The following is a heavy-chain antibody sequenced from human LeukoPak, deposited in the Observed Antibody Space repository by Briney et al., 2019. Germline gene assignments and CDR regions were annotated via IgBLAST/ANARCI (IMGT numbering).Heavy chain of an antibody. D-gene: IGHD2-2*03. CDR1: GYTFIICG. J-gene: IGHJ4*02. CDR2: VSAYGDNT. V-gene: IGHV1-18*01. Sequence: ASVKVSCKTSGYTFIICGISWVREAPGQDREWVGWVSAYGDNTNYVQKYQGRVTMTTDTSTSTAYMELRSLTSDDTAVYYCARDCIGCHGFDYWGQGTLVTVSA. CDR3: ARDCIGCHGFDY.